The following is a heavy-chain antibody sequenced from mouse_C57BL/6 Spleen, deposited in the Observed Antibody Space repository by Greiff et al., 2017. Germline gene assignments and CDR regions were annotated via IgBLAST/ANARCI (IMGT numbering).Heavy chain of an antibody. J-gene: IGHJ2*01. CDR1: GYTFTDYN. D-gene: IGHD4-1*01. V-gene: IGHV1-18*01. Sequence: EVQLQQSGPELVQPGASVKIPCKASGYTFTDYNMDWVKQSHGKSLEWIGDLNPNNGGTIYNQKFTGKATLTVDKPSSTAYMQLSSLTSEYSAVYYCARGANWDDFDYWGQGTTLTVSS. CDR3: ARGANWDDFDY. CDR2: LNPNNGGT.